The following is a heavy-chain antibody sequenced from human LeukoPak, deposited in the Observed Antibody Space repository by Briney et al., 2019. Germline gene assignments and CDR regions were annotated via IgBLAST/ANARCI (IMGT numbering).Heavy chain of an antibody. V-gene: IGHV3-53*01. CDR1: GFTVSSNY. Sequence: GGSLRLSCAASGFTVSSNYMSWVRQAPGKGLEWVSVIYSGGSTYYADSVKGRFTISRDNSKNTLYLQMNSLRAEDTAVYYCARSGGVFFGSGWFGGDRAAFDIWGQGTMVTVSS. D-gene: IGHD6-19*01. J-gene: IGHJ3*02. CDR2: IYSGGST. CDR3: ARSGGVFFGSGWFGGDRAAFDI.